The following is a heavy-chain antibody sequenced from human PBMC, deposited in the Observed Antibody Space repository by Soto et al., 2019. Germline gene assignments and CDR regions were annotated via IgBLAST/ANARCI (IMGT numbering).Heavy chain of an antibody. CDR3: TTRYSSSYFDY. Sequence: PGGALRLSCAASGFTFSNAWMSWVRQAPGKGLEWVGRIKSKTDGGTTDYAAPVKGRFTISRDDSKNTLYLQMHSLKTEDTAVYYCTTRYSSSYFDYWGQGTLVTVSS. D-gene: IGHD6-13*01. CDR1: GFTFSNAW. J-gene: IGHJ4*02. CDR2: IKSKTDGGTT. V-gene: IGHV3-15*01.